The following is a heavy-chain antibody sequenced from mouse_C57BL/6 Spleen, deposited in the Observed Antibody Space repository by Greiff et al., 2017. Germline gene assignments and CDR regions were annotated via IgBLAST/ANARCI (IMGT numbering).Heavy chain of an antibody. V-gene: IGHV1-81*01. D-gene: IGHD2-3*01. CDR3: ARKGVDGSMDY. CDR2: IYPRSGNT. J-gene: IGHJ4*01. CDR1: GYTFTSYG. Sequence: VKLVESGAELARPGASVKLSCKASGYTFTSYGISWVKQRTGQGLEWIGEIYPRSGNTYYNEKFKGKATLTADKSSSTAYMELRSLTSEDSAVYFCARKGVDGSMDYWGQGTSVTVSS.